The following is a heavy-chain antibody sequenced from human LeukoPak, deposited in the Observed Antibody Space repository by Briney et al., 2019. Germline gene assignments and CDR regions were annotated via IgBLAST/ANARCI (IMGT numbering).Heavy chain of an antibody. Sequence: ASVKVSCKASGYTFTSYDINWVRQATGQGLEWMGGIIPIFGTANYAQKFQGRVTITADESTSTAYMELSSLRSEDTAVYYCARDRYYYGSGSYSWFDPWGQGTLVTVSS. CDR1: GYTFTSYD. CDR2: IIPIFGTA. J-gene: IGHJ5*02. D-gene: IGHD3-10*01. CDR3: ARDRYYYGSGSYSWFDP. V-gene: IGHV1-69*13.